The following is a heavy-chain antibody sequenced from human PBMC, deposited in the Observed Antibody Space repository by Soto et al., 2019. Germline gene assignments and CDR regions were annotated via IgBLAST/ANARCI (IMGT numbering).Heavy chain of an antibody. CDR2: INSDGSST. CDR3: ARDLDDSSGYYDENYFDY. CDR1: GFTFSSYW. J-gene: IGHJ4*02. Sequence: GGSLRLSCAASGFTFSSYWMHWVRQAPGKGLVWVSRINSDGSSTSYADSVKGRFTISRDNAKNTLYLQMNSLRAEDTAVYYCARDLDDSSGYYDENYFDYWGQGTLVTVSS. V-gene: IGHV3-74*01. D-gene: IGHD3-22*01.